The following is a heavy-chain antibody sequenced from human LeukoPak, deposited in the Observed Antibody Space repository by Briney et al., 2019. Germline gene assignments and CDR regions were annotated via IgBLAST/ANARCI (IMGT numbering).Heavy chain of an antibody. CDR1: GGSFSGYY. CDR2: INHSGST. CDR3: ARGQQWLRYYFDY. V-gene: IGHV4-34*01. D-gene: IGHD6-19*01. J-gene: IGHJ4*02. Sequence: SETLSLTCAVYGGSFSGYYWSWIRQPPGKGLEWIGEINHSGSTNYNPSLKSRVTLSVDTSKNQFSLKLSSVTAADTAVYYCARGQQWLRYYFDYWGQGTLVTVSS.